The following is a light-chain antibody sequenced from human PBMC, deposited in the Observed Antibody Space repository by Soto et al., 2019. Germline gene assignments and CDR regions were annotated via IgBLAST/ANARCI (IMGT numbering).Light chain of an antibody. CDR1: QSVSSN. Sequence: MTQSPSTLSASVGDRVTITCRASQSVSSNLAWYQQKPGQAPRLLMSAASTRASDVPARFSGSGSGTELTLTISSLQSEDFARYYRQQYDTWPTFGQGTKV. CDR3: QQYDTWPT. J-gene: IGKJ1*01. CDR2: AAS. V-gene: IGKV3-15*01.